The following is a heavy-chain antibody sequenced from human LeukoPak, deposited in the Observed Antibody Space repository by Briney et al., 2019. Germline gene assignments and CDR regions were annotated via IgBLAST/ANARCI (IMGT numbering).Heavy chain of an antibody. J-gene: IGHJ4*02. CDR3: KMGYYDSSGLDY. CDR2: IRSKANSYVT. Sequence: GGSLRLSCAASGFTFSGSAMHWVRQASGKGLEWVGRIRSKANSYVTAYAASVKGRFTISRDDSKNTAYLQMNSLKTEDTAVYYCKMGYYDSSGLDYWGQGTLVTVSS. V-gene: IGHV3-73*01. D-gene: IGHD3-22*01. CDR1: GFTFSGSA.